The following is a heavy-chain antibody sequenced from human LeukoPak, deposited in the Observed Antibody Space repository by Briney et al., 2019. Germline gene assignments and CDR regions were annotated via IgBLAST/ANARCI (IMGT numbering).Heavy chain of an antibody. V-gene: IGHV4-59*01. J-gene: IGHJ5*02. D-gene: IGHD1-26*01. CDR1: GGSISSYY. Sequence: QVQLQESGPGLVKPSETLSLTCTVSGGSISSYYWSWIRQPPGKGLEWLGYIYYSGSTHYNPSLKSRVTISVDTSKNQFSLKLSSVTAADTAVYYCARDTGSYWRWFDPWGQGTLVTVSS. CDR3: ARDTGSYWRWFDP. CDR2: IYYSGST.